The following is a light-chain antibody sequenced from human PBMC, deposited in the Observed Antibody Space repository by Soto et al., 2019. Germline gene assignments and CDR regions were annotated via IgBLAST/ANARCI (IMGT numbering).Light chain of an antibody. J-gene: IGLJ2*01. Sequence: QSVLTQPASVSGSPGQSITISCSGTSSDIGSYNHVAWYQQFPGKSPKLMIYAVSDRPPGVSDRFSGSKSGITASLTISGLQTEDEADYYCSSYTNINTLIFGGGTQLTVL. V-gene: IGLV2-14*03. CDR1: SSDIGSYNH. CDR3: SSYTNINTLI. CDR2: AVS.